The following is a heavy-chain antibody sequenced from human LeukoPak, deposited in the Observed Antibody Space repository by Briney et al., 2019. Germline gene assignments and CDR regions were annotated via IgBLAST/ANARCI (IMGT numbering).Heavy chain of an antibody. CDR2: ISSSSSYI. V-gene: IGHV3-21*01. CDR3: ARYYYDSSGIDPAYYFDY. D-gene: IGHD3-22*01. CDR1: GFTFSSYS. Sequence: PGGSLRLSCAASGFTFSSYSMNWVRQAPGKGLEWVSSISSSSSYIYYADSVKGRFTISRDNAKNSLYLQMNSLRAEDTAVYYCARYYYDSSGIDPAYYFDYWGQGTLVTVSS. J-gene: IGHJ4*02.